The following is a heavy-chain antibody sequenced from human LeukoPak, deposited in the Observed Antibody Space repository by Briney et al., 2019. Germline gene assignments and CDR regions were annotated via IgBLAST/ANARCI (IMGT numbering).Heavy chain of an antibody. CDR1: GFTFSDHY. J-gene: IGHJ4*02. D-gene: IGHD3-22*01. V-gene: IGHV3-72*01. CDR2: TRNKANGYTT. CDR3: ATVGNSGGYYNPLDY. Sequence: GGSLRLSCAASGFTFSDHYMDWVRQAPGKGLEWVGRTRNKANGYTTEYAASVKDRFTMSRDDSKNSVYLQMNSLKTEDTAVYYCATVGNSGGYYNPLDYWGQGTLVTGSS.